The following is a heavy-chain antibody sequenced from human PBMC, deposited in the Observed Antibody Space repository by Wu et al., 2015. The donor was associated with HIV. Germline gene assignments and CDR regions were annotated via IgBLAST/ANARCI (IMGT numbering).Heavy chain of an antibody. D-gene: IGHD1-1*01. V-gene: IGHV1-2*02. CDR3: VRRQNWNLNNYHFDY. J-gene: IGHJ4*02. CDR1: GGTFSSYA. Sequence: QVQLVQSGAEVKKPGSSVKVSCKASGGTFSSYAISWVRQAPGQGLEWMGWINDDTGDTKYAQKFQGRVTMTRDTSISTAYMELSRLTSDDLAVYYCVRRQNWNLNNYHFDYWGQGTLVTVSS. CDR2: INDDTGDT.